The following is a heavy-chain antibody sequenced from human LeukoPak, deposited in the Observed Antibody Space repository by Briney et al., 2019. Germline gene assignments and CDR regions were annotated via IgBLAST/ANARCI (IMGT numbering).Heavy chain of an antibody. Sequence: GESLKISCRGSGYLFTNYWIGWVRQMPGKGLEWVGILYSGDSDTRYNPSFQGQGPISADKSISTAYLQWSSLRASDTAHYYCARHLHSSGYFHFDSWGQGTLVTVSS. CDR1: GYLFTNYW. D-gene: IGHD6-19*01. J-gene: IGHJ4*02. V-gene: IGHV5-51*01. CDR2: LYSGDSDT. CDR3: ARHLHSSGYFHFDS.